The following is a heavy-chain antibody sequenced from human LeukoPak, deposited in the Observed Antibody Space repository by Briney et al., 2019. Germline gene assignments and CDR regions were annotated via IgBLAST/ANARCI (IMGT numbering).Heavy chain of an antibody. CDR2: IYPGDSDT. Sequence: GESLKISCKGSGYSFTSYWIGWVRQMPGKGLEWMGIIYPGDSDTGYSPSFQGQVTISADKSISTAYLQWSSLKASDTAMYYCARWRRDYDSSGYYYGMDVWGQGTTVTVSS. V-gene: IGHV5-51*01. J-gene: IGHJ6*02. CDR1: GYSFTSYW. CDR3: ARWRRDYDSSGYYYGMDV. D-gene: IGHD3-22*01.